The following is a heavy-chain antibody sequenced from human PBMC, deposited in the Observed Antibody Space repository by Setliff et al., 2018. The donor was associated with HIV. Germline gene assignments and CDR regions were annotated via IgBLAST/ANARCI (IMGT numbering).Heavy chain of an antibody. J-gene: IGHJ4*02. V-gene: IGHV4-34*01. CDR1: GASFSGYF. D-gene: IGHD3-3*01. CDR2: INHAGST. CDR3: ATLSGPVDH. Sequence: SETLSLTCTLYGASFSGYFWGWIRQPPGKGLEWIGEINHAGSTNFNPSLKGRVTISVDMSKRQFSLHLTSVTAADTAVYYCATLSGPVDHWGQGTLVTVSS.